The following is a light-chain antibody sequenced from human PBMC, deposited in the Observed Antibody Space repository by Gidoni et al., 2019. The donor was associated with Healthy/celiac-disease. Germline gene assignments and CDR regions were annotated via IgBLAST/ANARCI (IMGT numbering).Light chain of an antibody. CDR3: QQSYSTSWT. J-gene: IGKJ1*01. CDR2: AAS. CDR1: QSISSY. Sequence: DIQMTQSPSSLSASVGDRVTITCRASQSISSYLYWYQQKPGKAPKLLTYAASSLQSGVPSRFSGSGSGTDFTLTISSLQPEDFATYYCQQSYSTSWTFGQGTKVEIK. V-gene: IGKV1-39*01.